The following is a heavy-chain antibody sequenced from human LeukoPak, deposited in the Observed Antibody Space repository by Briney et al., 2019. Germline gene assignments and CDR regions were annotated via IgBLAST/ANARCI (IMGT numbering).Heavy chain of an antibody. CDR2: IIPIFGIA. J-gene: IGHJ6*02. CDR3: ASAQYCSSTSCYLGYYYYGMDV. Sequence: ASVKVSCKASGGTFSSYAISWVRQAPGQGLEWMGRIIPIFGIANYAQKFQGRVTITADKSTSTAYMELRSLRSEDTAVYYCASAQYCSSTSCYLGYYYYGMDVWGQGTTVTVSS. CDR1: GGTFSSYA. V-gene: IGHV1-69*04. D-gene: IGHD2-2*01.